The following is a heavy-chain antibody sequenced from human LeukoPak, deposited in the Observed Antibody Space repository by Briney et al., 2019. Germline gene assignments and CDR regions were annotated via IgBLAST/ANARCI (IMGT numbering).Heavy chain of an antibody. Sequence: ASVKVSCKASGYTFTSYDINWVRQATGQGLEWVGWMNPNSGNTGYAQKFQGRVTMTRNTSISTAYMELSSLRSEDTAVYYCARADNYDFWSGPFDYWGQGTLVTVSS. CDR3: ARADNYDFWSGPFDY. V-gene: IGHV1-8*01. CDR2: MNPNSGNT. J-gene: IGHJ4*02. D-gene: IGHD3-3*01. CDR1: GYTFTSYD.